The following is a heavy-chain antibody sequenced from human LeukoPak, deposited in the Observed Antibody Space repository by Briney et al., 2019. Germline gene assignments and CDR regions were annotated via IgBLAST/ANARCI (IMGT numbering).Heavy chain of an antibody. Sequence: GGSLRLSCAASGFTFSSYGMHWVRQAPGKGLEWVAVISYDGSNKYYADSVKGRFTISRDNSKNTLYLQMNSLRAEDTAVYYCAKGAQYYYDSSGTLGYWGQGTLVTVSS. J-gene: IGHJ4*02. CDR1: GFTFSSYG. CDR3: AKGAQYYYDSSGTLGY. CDR2: ISYDGSNK. D-gene: IGHD3-22*01. V-gene: IGHV3-30*18.